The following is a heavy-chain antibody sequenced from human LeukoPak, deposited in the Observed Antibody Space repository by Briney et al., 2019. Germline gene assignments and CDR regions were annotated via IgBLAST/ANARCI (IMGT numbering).Heavy chain of an antibody. J-gene: IGHJ6*02. CDR2: ISYDGSNK. CDR3: AKRDIVVVPASYYYYGMDV. Sequence: GGSLRLSCAASGFTFSSYAIHWVRQAPGKGLEWVAVISYDGSNKYCADSVKGRFTISRDNSKNTLYLQMNSLRAEDTAVYYCAKRDIVVVPASYYYYGMDVWGQGTTVTVSS. CDR1: GFTFSSYA. V-gene: IGHV3-30-3*02. D-gene: IGHD2-2*01.